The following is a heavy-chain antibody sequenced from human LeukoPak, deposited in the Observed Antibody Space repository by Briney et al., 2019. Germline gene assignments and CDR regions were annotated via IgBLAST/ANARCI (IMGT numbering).Heavy chain of an antibody. V-gene: IGHV1-69*01. D-gene: IGHD1-26*01. CDR2: IIPIFDTA. CDR3: ARISLGAIWGYSYGMDV. CDR1: GGTFSSYS. Sequence: ASVKVSCKASGGTFSSYSISWVRQAPGQGLEWMGGIIPIFDTADYAQKFQGRVTITADESTSTAYMELSSLRSEDTAVFYCARISLGAIWGYSYGMDVWGQGTTVTVSS. J-gene: IGHJ6*02.